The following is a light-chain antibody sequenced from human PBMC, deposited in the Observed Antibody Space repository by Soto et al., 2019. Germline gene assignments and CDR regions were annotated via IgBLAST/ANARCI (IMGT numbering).Light chain of an antibody. Sequence: EIVLTQSPGTLSLSPGERATLSCRASQSVSSSYLAWYQQKPGQAPRLLIYGASSRATGIPDRFSDSGSGTDFTLTISRLETEDFAVYYCQQYGSSLLTFGGGTKVEIK. V-gene: IGKV3-20*01. J-gene: IGKJ4*01. CDR3: QQYGSSLLT. CDR2: GAS. CDR1: QSVSSSY.